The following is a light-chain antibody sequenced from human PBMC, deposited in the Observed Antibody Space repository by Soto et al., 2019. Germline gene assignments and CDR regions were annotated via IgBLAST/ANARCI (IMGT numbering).Light chain of an antibody. CDR2: DAS. CDR1: QAISNY. V-gene: IGKV1-33*01. CDR3: QQYDNLPTST. Sequence: DIQMTQSPSSLSASVGDRVTITCQASQAISNYLNWYQQKPGKAPKLLIYDASNLETGVPSRFSGSGSGTDFTFTISSLQPENIATYYCQQYDNLPTSTVGQGTKVEI. J-gene: IGKJ1*01.